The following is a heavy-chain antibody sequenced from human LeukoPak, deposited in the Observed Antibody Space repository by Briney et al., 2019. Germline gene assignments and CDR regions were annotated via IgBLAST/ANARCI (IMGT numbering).Heavy chain of an antibody. J-gene: IGHJ3*02. CDR2: IYYSGST. CDR3: ARDSSYYYDSSGYPSDAFDI. D-gene: IGHD3-22*01. CDR1: GGSISGGGYY. V-gene: IGHV4-31*03. Sequence: SQTLSLTCTVSGGSISGGGYYWSWIRQHPGKGLEWIGYIYYSGSTYYNPSLKSRVTISVDTSKNQFSLKLSSVTAADTAVYYCARDSSYYYDSSGYPSDAFDIWGQGTMVTVSS.